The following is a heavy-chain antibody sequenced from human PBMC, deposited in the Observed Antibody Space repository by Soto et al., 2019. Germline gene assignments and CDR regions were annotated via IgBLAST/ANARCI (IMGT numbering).Heavy chain of an antibody. CDR1: GFTFGNYA. V-gene: IGHV3-23*01. CDR3: AKGFSVVVTVLRPDDAFDV. CDR2: ISGGGGST. D-gene: IGHD2-21*02. Sequence: DVQLLESGGGLVQPGGSLRLACAASGFTFGNYAINWVRLAPGKGLEWVSGISGGGGSTYYADSVNGRFTIFTDTYKNTVFLQMNSLRADDTAVYYCAKGFSVVVTVLRPDDAFDVWGQGTMVTVSS. J-gene: IGHJ3*01.